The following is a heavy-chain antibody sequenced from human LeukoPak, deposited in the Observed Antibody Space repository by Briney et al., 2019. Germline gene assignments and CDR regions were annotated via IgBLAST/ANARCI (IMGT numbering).Heavy chain of an antibody. D-gene: IGHD3-3*01. Sequence: QPGGSLSLSCAASGFTFSSYSMHCVRQARGKGLEWVAFIRYDGCNKYSEDSVKGRFTITRDNSKALMYLKTNSLRAEDTAVYYCVNGWGRFLEWLFFYYWGQGTLVTVSS. CDR3: VNGWGRFLEWLFFYY. CDR1: GFTFSSYS. J-gene: IGHJ4*02. V-gene: IGHV3-30*02. CDR2: IRYDGCNK.